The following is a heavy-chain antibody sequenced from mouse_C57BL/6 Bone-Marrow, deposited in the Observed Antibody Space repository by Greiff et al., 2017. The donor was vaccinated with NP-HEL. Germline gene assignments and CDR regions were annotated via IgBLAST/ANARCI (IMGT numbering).Heavy chain of an antibody. CDR2: ISGGGGNT. Sequence: DVMLVESGGGLVKPGGSLKLSCAASGFTFSSYTMSWVRQTPEKRLEWVATISGGGGNTYYPDSVKGRFTISRDNAKNTLYLQMSSLRSEDTALYYCASIYYYGSSTEYFDYWGQGTTLTVSS. CDR1: GFTFSSYT. CDR3: ASIYYYGSSTEYFDY. J-gene: IGHJ2*01. V-gene: IGHV5-9*01. D-gene: IGHD1-1*01.